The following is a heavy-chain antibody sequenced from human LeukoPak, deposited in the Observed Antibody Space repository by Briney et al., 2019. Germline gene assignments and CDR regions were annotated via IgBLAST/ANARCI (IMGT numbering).Heavy chain of an antibody. CDR1: GYSFTSYW. D-gene: IGHD6-13*01. CDR3: ARHKQLQAGTDAFDI. CDR2: IYPGDSDT. V-gene: IGHV5-51*01. Sequence: GESLKISCKGSGYSFTSYWIGWVRQMPGKGLEWMGIIYPGDSDTRYSPSFQGQVTISADKSISTAYLKWSSLKASDTAMYYCARHKQLQAGTDAFDIWGQGTMVPVSS. J-gene: IGHJ3*02.